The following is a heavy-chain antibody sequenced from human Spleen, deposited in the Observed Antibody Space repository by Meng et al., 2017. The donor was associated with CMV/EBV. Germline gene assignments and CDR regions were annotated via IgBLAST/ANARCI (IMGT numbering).Heavy chain of an antibody. J-gene: IGHJ4*02. D-gene: IGHD4-17*01. CDR1: GFSFSSCA. Sequence: ASGFSFSSCAMSWVRQAPGRGLGWVSLLSGDGGSTYDADSVKGRFTISRDNSRHTLYLHMNRLRAEDTAVYYCAKGLMATVPFFDFWGQGTLVTVSS. CDR3: AKGLMATVPFFDF. CDR2: LSGDGGST. V-gene: IGHV3-23*01.